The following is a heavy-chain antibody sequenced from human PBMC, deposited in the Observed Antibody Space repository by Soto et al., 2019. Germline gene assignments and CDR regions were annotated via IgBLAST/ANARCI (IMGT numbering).Heavy chain of an antibody. Sequence: GGSLRLSCAASGFTVSSNYMSWVRQAPGKGLEWVSVIYSGGSTYYADSVKGRFTISRDNSKNTLYLQMNSLRAEDTAVYYCAREGPTYSSSWYAPYYYHYGMDVWGQGTTFTVSS. CDR1: GFTVSSNY. CDR3: AREGPTYSSSWYAPYYYHYGMDV. J-gene: IGHJ6*02. D-gene: IGHD6-13*01. CDR2: IYSGGST. V-gene: IGHV3-53*01.